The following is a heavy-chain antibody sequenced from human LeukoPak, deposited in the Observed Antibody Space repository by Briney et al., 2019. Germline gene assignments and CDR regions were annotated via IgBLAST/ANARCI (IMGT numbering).Heavy chain of an antibody. Sequence: SGPTLVKPTQTLTLTCTFSGFSLSTSGVGVGWIRQPPGKALEWLALIYWNDDKRYSPSLKSRLTITKDTSKNQVVLTMTNMDPVDTATYYCAHRPSGPEYFDLWGRGTLVTVSS. CDR2: IYWNDDK. V-gene: IGHV2-5*01. CDR1: GFSLSTSGVG. CDR3: AHRPSGPEYFDL. J-gene: IGHJ2*01.